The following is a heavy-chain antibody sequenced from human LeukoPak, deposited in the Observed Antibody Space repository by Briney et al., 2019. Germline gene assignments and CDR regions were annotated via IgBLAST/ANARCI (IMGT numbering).Heavy chain of an antibody. J-gene: IGHJ6*04. V-gene: IGHV4-38-2*02. CDR2: IYRSGST. CDR1: GYSISSGYY. Sequence: AETLSLTCAVSGYSISSGYYWGWIRQPPGKGLEWIGSIYRSGSTYYNPSLKSRVTISVDTSKNQFSLKLSSVTAADTAVYYCARDGSDYYYGMDVWGKGTTVTVSS. D-gene: IGHD1-26*01. CDR3: ARDGSDYYYGMDV.